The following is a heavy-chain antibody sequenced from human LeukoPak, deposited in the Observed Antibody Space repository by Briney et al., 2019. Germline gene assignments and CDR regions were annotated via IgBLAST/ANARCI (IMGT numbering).Heavy chain of an antibody. CDR1: GYTFTSYA. D-gene: IGHD6-19*01. V-gene: IGHV1-3*03. CDR2: INAGNGNT. Sequence: ASVKVSCKASGYTFTSYAMHWVRQAPGQRLEWMGWINAGNGNTKYSQEFQGRVTITRDTSASTAYMELSSLRSEDMAVYYCAREGTSRSGWYPWGQGTLVTVSS. CDR3: AREGTSRSGWYP. J-gene: IGHJ5*02.